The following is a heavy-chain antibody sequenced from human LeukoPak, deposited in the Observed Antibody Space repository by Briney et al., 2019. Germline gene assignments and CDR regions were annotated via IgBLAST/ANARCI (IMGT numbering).Heavy chain of an antibody. Sequence: PSETLSLTCTVSGGSISSYYWSWIRQPAGKGLEWIGRIYTSGSTNYNPSLKSRVTMSVDTSRNQFSLKLSSVTAADTAVYYCARKALMNVVVPAAIRYYYYGMDVWGQGTTVTVSS. CDR2: IYTSGST. J-gene: IGHJ6*02. CDR3: ARKALMNVVVPAAIRYYYYGMDV. CDR1: GGSISSYY. V-gene: IGHV4-4*07. D-gene: IGHD2-2*02.